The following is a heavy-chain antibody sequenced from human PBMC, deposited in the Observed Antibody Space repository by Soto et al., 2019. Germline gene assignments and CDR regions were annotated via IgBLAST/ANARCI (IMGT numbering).Heavy chain of an antibody. CDR3: ARLHYDFWSGQKTVTYYYGMDV. CDR2: IDPSDSYT. Sequence: PGESLKISCKGSGYSFTSYWISWVRQMPGKGLEWMGRIDPSDSYTNYSPSFQGHVTISADKSISTAYLQWSSLKASDTAMYYCARLHYDFWSGQKTVTYYYGMDVWGQGTTVTVSS. V-gene: IGHV5-10-1*01. CDR1: GYSFTSYW. D-gene: IGHD3-3*01. J-gene: IGHJ6*02.